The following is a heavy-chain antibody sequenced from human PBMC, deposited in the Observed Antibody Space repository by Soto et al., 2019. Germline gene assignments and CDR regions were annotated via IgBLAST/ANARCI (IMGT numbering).Heavy chain of an antibody. CDR2: IYPGDSDT. J-gene: IGHJ4*02. CDR1: GYSFTNFW. V-gene: IGHV5-51*01. D-gene: IGHD3-3*02. CDR3: ARGLTSVSNPYHFDY. Sequence: GESLKISCKASGYSFTNFWIGWVRQVPGKGLEWMGIIYPGDSDTRYSPSFQGQVTISVDWSITTAYLQWSSLQASDTAVYYCARGLTSVSNPYHFDYWGQGTLVTVSS.